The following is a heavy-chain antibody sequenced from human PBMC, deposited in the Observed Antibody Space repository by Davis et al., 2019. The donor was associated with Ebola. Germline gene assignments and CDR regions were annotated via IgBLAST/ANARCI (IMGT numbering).Heavy chain of an antibody. Sequence: SGPTLVKPTQTLTLICTFSGFSLTTSGGGVGWIRQPPGKALEWLALIYWDDDKRYSPSLKSRLTITKYTSKNQVLLTMTNMDPVDTATYYCAHFLFLEYFQHWGQGTLVTVSS. CDR2: IYWDDDK. V-gene: IGHV2-5*02. D-gene: IGHD2-21*01. CDR1: GFSLTTSGGG. J-gene: IGHJ1*01. CDR3: AHFLFLEYFQH.